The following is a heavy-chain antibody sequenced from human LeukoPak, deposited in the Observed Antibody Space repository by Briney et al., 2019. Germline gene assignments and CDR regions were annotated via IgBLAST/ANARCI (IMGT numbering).Heavy chain of an antibody. J-gene: IGHJ4*02. V-gene: IGHV3-11*03. Sequence: GGSLRLSCAASGFTFSDYYMSWIRQAPGKGLEWLSYISSSSSYTNYADSVKGRFIISGDNAKNSLYLQMNSLRAEDTAVYYCASVGSIVAAGTLDYWGQGTLVTVSS. D-gene: IGHD6-13*01. CDR1: GFTFSDYY. CDR3: ASVGSIVAAGTLDY. CDR2: ISSSSSYT.